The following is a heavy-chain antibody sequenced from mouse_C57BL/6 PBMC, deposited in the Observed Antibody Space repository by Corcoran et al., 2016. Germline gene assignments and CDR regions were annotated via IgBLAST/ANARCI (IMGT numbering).Heavy chain of an antibody. Sequence: QIQLVQSGPELKKPGETVKISCKASGYTFTTYGMGWVKQAPGKGLKWMGWINTYSGVPTYADDFKGRFAFSLETSASTAYLQINNLKNEDTATYFCARRNYGSSYYFDYWGQGTTLTVSS. D-gene: IGHD1-1*01. J-gene: IGHJ2*01. V-gene: IGHV9-3*01. CDR2: INTYSGVP. CDR1: GYTFTTYG. CDR3: ARRNYGSSYYFDY.